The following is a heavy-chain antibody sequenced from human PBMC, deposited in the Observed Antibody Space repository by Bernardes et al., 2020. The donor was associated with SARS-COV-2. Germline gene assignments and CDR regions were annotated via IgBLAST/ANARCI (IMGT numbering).Heavy chain of an antibody. D-gene: IGHD2-2*02. V-gene: IGHV3-30-3*01. CDR3: ARDSCSTTSCYTREENNFDY. CDR1: GFSFTYYA. J-gene: IGHJ4*02. Sequence: GGSLRLSCAASGFSFTYYAMQWVRQAPGKGLDWVAVISYDGSSKYYADSVRGRFTISRDNSKNTLYLQMNSLRAEDTAVYYCARDSCSTTSCYTREENNFDYWGQGTLVTVSS. CDR2: ISYDGSSK.